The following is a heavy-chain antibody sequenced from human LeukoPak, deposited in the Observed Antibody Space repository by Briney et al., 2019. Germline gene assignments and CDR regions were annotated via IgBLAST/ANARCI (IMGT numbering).Heavy chain of an antibody. J-gene: IGHJ6*03. CDR3: ARGLQYQLLKALGHYMDV. Sequence: GASVKVSCKASGGTFSSHAIAWVRQAPGQGPEWMGGIIPISGTANYAQKFQGRVTITTDESTSTAYLELSSLASDDTAVYYCARGLQYQLLKALGHYMDVWGEGTTVTVSS. D-gene: IGHD2-2*01. V-gene: IGHV1-69*05. CDR2: IIPISGTA. CDR1: GGTFSSHA.